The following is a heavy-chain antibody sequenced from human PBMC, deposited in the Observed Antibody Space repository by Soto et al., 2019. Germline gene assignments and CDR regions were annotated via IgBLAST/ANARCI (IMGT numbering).Heavy chain of an antibody. J-gene: IGHJ4*02. CDR3: TTGISMVRGVSGDF. CDR1: GFTLINAW. V-gene: IGHV3-15*07. Sequence: EVQLVESGGGLVKPGGSLRLSCAASGFTLINAWMIWVRQAPGKGPEWVGHIKSKSDGGTTDYAAPVKGRFTVSREDSKNTLYLQMDSLKTEDTAVYYCTTGISMVRGVSGDFWGQGTLVTVSP. CDR2: IKSKSDGGTT. D-gene: IGHD3-10*01.